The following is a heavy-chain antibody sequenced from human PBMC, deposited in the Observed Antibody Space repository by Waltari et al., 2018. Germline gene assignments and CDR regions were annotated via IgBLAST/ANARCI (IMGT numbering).Heavy chain of an antibody. J-gene: IGHJ4*02. CDR3: ARREVAGTHFDY. Sequence: QVQLQESGPGLVKPSETLSLTCAVSGYSISSGSYWGWIRQPPGKGLEWIGSIYHSGSTYYNPSLKSRVTISVDTSKNQFSLKLSSVTAADTAVYYCARREVAGTHFDYWGQGTLVTVSS. V-gene: IGHV4-38-2*01. CDR2: IYHSGST. CDR1: GYSISSGSY. D-gene: IGHD6-19*01.